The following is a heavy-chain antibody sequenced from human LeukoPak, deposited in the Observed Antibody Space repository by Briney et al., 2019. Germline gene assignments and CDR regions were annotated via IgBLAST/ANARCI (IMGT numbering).Heavy chain of an antibody. Sequence: PGGSLRLSCVASGFTFSNYWMQWVRQVPGKGLVWVSRLNGDGTNIIYADSVKGRFTISRDNAENTLYLQMNSLRAEDTALYYCARSQSGVFDDWGQGTMVTVSS. CDR2: LNGDGTNI. J-gene: IGHJ3*01. CDR1: GFTFSNYW. V-gene: IGHV3-74*01. CDR3: ARSQSGVFDD. D-gene: IGHD2-8*01.